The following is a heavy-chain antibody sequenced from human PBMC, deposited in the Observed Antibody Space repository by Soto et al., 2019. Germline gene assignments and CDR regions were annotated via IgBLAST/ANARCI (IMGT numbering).Heavy chain of an antibody. V-gene: IGHV4-30-4*01. Sequence: TLSLTRTVSGGSISSGGCYWSWIRQPPGKGLEWIGYIYYSGSTYYNPSLKSRVTISVDTSKNQFSLKLSSVTAADTAVYYCARNYYGSGSYSAPFDYWGQGTLVTVSS. CDR3: ARNYYGSGSYSAPFDY. D-gene: IGHD3-10*01. J-gene: IGHJ4*02. CDR1: GGSISSGGCY. CDR2: IYYSGST.